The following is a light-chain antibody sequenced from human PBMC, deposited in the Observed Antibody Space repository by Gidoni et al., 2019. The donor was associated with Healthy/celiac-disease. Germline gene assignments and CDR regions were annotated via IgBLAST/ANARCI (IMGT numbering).Light chain of an antibody. Sequence: SYELTQPPPVSVSPGKTATITCSGDKLGDKYACWYQQKPGQSPVLVIYQDSKRPSGIPERFGGSNSGNTATLTISGTQAMDEADYYCQAWDSSTAWVFGGGTKLTVL. J-gene: IGLJ3*02. CDR1: KLGDKY. V-gene: IGLV3-1*01. CDR3: QAWDSSTAWV. CDR2: QDS.